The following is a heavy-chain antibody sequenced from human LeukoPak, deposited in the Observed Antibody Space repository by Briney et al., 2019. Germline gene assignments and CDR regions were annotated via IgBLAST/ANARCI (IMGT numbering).Heavy chain of an antibody. Sequence: SETLSLTCAVSGGSLSSYYWSWIRQPPGKGLEWVGYIYYAGGTTYNPSPKSRVTISAQTSTNKFSFTLNSATSADTTVYYCARCRYSSSPDFEYWGQGSLVTVSS. CDR1: GGSLSSYY. CDR3: ARCRYSSSPDFEY. V-gene: IGHV4-59*01. D-gene: IGHD6-13*01. J-gene: IGHJ4*02. CDR2: IYYAGGT.